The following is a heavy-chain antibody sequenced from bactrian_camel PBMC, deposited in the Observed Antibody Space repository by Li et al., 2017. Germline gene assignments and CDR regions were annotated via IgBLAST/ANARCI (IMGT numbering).Heavy chain of an antibody. D-gene: IGHD5*01. J-gene: IGHJ6*01. V-gene: IGHV3S63*01. CDR3: AAGFFACAIQDGMRAKEFGV. CDR1: GYTLSEAN. Sequence: QLVESGGGSVQAGGSLTLSCTMSGYTLSEANIDWYRQAPGNECERVARTFHSDGSTDYADSVKGRFTISYDDAKKTAYLQMYSLKPEDTAMYYCAAGFFACAIQDGMRAKEFGVWGQGTQVTVS. CDR2: TFHSDGST.